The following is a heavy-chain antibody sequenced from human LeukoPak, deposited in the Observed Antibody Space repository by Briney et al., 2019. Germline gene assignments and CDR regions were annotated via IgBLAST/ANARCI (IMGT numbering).Heavy chain of an antibody. CDR1: GGTFSSYA. V-gene: IGHV1-69*05. CDR3: ARTVGEAFDY. D-gene: IGHD3-16*01. CDR2: IIPIFGTA. J-gene: IGHJ4*02. Sequence: ASVKVSCKASGGTFSSYAISWVRQAPGQGLEWMGGIIPIFGTANYAQKFQGRVTITTDESTSTAYMELGSLRSEDTAVYYCARTVGEAFDYWGQGTLVTVSS.